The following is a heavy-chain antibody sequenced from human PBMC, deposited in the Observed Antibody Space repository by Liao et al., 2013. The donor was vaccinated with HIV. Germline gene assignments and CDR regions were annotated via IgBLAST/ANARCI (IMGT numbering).Heavy chain of an antibody. CDR1: GGSFSYYY. Sequence: QLQLQESGPGLVKPSETLSLTCAVYGGSFSYYYWSWIRQPPGKGLEWIGEINHSGSTNYNPSLKSRVTISVDTSKKQFSLKLSSVTAADTAVYYCARGFDFWSGSHFQHWGQGTLVTVSS. J-gene: IGHJ1*01. CDR2: INHSGST. V-gene: IGHV4-34*01. CDR3: ARGFDFWSGSHFQH. D-gene: IGHD3-3*01.